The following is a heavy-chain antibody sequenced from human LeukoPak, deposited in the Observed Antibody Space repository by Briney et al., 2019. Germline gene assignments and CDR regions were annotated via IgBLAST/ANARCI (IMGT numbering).Heavy chain of an antibody. CDR1: GGSISSYH. D-gene: IGHD2-15*01. CDR3: ARGQYLLAPFDY. Sequence: PSETLSLTCTVSGGSISSYHWSWIRQPPGKGLEWIGYIYYSGSTNYNPSLKSRVTISVDTSKNQFSLKLSSVTAADTAVYYCARGQYLLAPFDYWGQGTLVTVSS. V-gene: IGHV4-59*01. CDR2: IYYSGST. J-gene: IGHJ4*02.